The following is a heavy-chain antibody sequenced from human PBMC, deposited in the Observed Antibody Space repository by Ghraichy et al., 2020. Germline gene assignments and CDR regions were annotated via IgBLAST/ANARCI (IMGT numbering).Heavy chain of an antibody. CDR3: ARGRPRTARINNWFDP. V-gene: IGHV4-34*01. D-gene: IGHD2/OR15-2a*01. CDR1: GGSFSGYY. J-gene: IGHJ5*02. Sequence: SETLSLTCAVYGGSFSGYYWSWIHQPPGKGLEWIGEINHSGITNYNPSLKSRVTISVDTSKNQFSLKLSSLTAADTAVYYCARGRPRTARINNWFDPWGQGTLVTVSS. CDR2: INHSGIT.